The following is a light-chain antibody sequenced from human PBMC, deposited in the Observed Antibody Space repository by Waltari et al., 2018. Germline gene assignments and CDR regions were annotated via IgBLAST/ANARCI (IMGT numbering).Light chain of an antibody. CDR2: KAS. CDR3: QQYNSYSIT. V-gene: IGKV1-5*03. Sequence: DIQMTQSPSTLSASVGDRVPIPCRASQSISNWLAWYQQKPGKAPKLLIYKASNLESGVPSRFSGSGSGTEFILTINSLQPDDFATYYCQQYNSYSITFGQGTRLEIK. CDR1: QSISNW. J-gene: IGKJ5*01.